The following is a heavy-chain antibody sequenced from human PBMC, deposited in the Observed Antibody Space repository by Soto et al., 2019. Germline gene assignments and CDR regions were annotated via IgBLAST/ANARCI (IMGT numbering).Heavy chain of an antibody. V-gene: IGHV1-69*01. CDR2: IIPIFGTA. CDR1: GGTFSSYA. D-gene: IGHD2-15*01. Sequence: QVQLVQSGAEVKKPGSSVKVSCKASGGTFSSYAISWVRQAPGQGLEWMGGIIPIFGTANYAQKFQGRVTITADESTSTAYMELSSLRSEDTAVYYCASAHPYCRGGSCYSYGMDVWGQGTTVTVSS. CDR3: ASAHPYCRGGSCYSYGMDV. J-gene: IGHJ6*02.